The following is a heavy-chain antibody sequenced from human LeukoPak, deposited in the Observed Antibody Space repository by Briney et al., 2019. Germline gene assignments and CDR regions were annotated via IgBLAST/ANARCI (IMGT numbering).Heavy chain of an antibody. CDR3: AKQGTMVRGVIAWFDP. Sequence: GGSLSLSCAASGFTFSSYAMSWVRQAPGKGLEWVSAISGSGGSTYYADSVKGRFTISRDNSKNTLYLQMNSLRAEDTAVYYCAKQGTMVRGVIAWFDPWGQGTLVTVSS. CDR1: GFTFSSYA. D-gene: IGHD3-10*01. V-gene: IGHV3-23*01. J-gene: IGHJ5*02. CDR2: ISGSGGST.